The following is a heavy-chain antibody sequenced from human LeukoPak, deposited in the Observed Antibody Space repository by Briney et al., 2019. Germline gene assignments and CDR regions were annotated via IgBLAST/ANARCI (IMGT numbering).Heavy chain of an antibody. CDR1: GFTFSSYA. J-gene: IGHJ4*02. Sequence: PGGSLRLSCAASGFTFSSYAMSWVRQAPGKGLEWVSAISGSGGSTYYADSVKGRFTISRDNSKNTLYLQMNSLGAEDTAVYYCAKGLDYGDYGDTYYFDYWGQGTLVTVSS. CDR3: AKGLDYGDYGDTYYFDY. CDR2: ISGSGGST. D-gene: IGHD4-17*01. V-gene: IGHV3-23*01.